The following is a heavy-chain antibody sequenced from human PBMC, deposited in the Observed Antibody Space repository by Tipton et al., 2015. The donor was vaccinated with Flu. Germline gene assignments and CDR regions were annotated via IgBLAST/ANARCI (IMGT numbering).Heavy chain of an antibody. D-gene: IGHD5-18*01. J-gene: IGHJ6*02. CDR3: ARGTAMADYYYYYGMDV. CDR1: GYSFTSYW. CDR2: IYPGDSDT. V-gene: IGHV5-51*01. Sequence: QLVQSGAEVKKPGESLKISCKGSGYSFTSYWIGWVRQMPGKGLEWMGIIYPGDSDTRYSPSFQGQVTISADKSISTAYLQWGSLKASDTAMYYCARGTAMADYYYYYGMDVWGQGTTVTVSS.